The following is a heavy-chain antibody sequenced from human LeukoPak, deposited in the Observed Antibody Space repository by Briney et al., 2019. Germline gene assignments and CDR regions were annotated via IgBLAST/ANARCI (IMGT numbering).Heavy chain of an antibody. Sequence: GRSLRLSCAASGFTFSSYAMHWVRQAPGKGLEWVAVISYDGSNKYYADSVKGRFTISRDNSKNTPYLQMNSLRAEDTAVYYCARDQGSLLFDYWGQGTLVTVSS. CDR2: ISYDGSNK. J-gene: IGHJ4*02. CDR3: ARDQGSLLFDY. CDR1: GFTFSSYA. V-gene: IGHV3-30*01.